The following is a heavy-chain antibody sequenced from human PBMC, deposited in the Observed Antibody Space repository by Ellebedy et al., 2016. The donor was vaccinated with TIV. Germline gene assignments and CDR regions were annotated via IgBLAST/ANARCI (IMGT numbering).Heavy chain of an antibody. V-gene: IGHV4-38-2*02. CDR1: GYSISSGYY. D-gene: IGHD5-18*01. CDR3: ARDPPYSYGPYYFDY. CDR2: IYHSGST. Sequence: GSLRLSXTVSGYSISSGYYWGWIRQPPGKGLEWIGSIYHSGSTYYNPSLKSRVTISVDTSKNQFSLKLSSVTAADTAVYYCARDPPYSYGPYYFDYWGQGTLVTVSS. J-gene: IGHJ4*02.